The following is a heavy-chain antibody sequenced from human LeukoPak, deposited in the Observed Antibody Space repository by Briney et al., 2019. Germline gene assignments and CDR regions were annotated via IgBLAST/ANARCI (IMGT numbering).Heavy chain of an antibody. V-gene: IGHV4-59*08. CDR1: GDSISSYY. J-gene: IGHJ6*03. CDR2: IYDSGST. Sequence: PSETLSLTCNVSGDSISSYYWSWIRQPPGKGLEWIGCIYDSGSTNYNPSLKSRVTISVDTSKNQFSLKLTSVTAADTADYYCARSSYYYIDVWGKGTTVTVSS. CDR3: ARSSYYYIDV. D-gene: IGHD6-6*01.